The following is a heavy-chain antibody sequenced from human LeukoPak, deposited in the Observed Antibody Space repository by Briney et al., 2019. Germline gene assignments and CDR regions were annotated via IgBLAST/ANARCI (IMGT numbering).Heavy chain of an antibody. Sequence: PGGSLRLSCAASGFSFSSYGMNWVRQAPGKGLEWVSGISGSGGSTYYADSVKGRFTISRDNSKNSLYLQMNSLRAEDTAVYYCARYKWNDGGLGFDSWGQGTLVTVSS. J-gene: IGHJ4*02. CDR3: ARYKWNDGGLGFDS. CDR2: ISGSGGST. V-gene: IGHV3-23*01. CDR1: GFSFSSYG. D-gene: IGHD1-20*01.